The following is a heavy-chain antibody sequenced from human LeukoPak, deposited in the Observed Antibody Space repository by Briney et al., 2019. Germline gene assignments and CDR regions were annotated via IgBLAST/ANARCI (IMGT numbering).Heavy chain of an antibody. CDR3: ARHVNYNRCDY. CDR1: GFTFSNSW. V-gene: IGHV3-7*01. Sequence: GGSLRLSWATSGFTFSNSWMAWVRQAPGKGLEWVANINPDGSEEYYSDSMNGRFSISRDNAKNSVYLQMNSLGAEDTAVYYCARHVNYNRCDYWGQGTLVTVSS. CDR2: INPDGSEE. D-gene: IGHD5-24*01. J-gene: IGHJ4*02.